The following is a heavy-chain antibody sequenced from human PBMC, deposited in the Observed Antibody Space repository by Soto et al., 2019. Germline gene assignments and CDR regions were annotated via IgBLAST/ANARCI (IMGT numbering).Heavy chain of an antibody. D-gene: IGHD2-15*01. Sequence: QVQLVQSGAEVKKPGSSVKVSCKASGGTFSSYAISWVRQAPGQGLEWMGGIIPIFGTANYAQKFQGRVTITADESTSTAYMELSSLRSEDTAVYYCARSYCSGGSCYGDYYYYGMDVWGQGTTVTVSS. CDR2: IIPIFGTA. V-gene: IGHV1-69*12. J-gene: IGHJ6*02. CDR3: ARSYCSGGSCYGDYYYYGMDV. CDR1: GGTFSSYA.